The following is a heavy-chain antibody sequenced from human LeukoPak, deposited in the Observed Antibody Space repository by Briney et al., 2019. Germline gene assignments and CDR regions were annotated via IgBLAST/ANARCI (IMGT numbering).Heavy chain of an antibody. Sequence: PSETLSLTCTVSGGSISSGSYYWSWIRQPAGKGLEWIGRIYTSGSTNYNPSLKSRVTISVDTSKNQFSLKLSSVTAADTAVYYCARGPFCSSTSCYNKGAFDIWGQGTMVIVSS. V-gene: IGHV4-61*02. J-gene: IGHJ3*02. CDR2: IYTSGST. CDR1: GGSISSGSYY. D-gene: IGHD2-2*02. CDR3: ARGPFCSSTSCYNKGAFDI.